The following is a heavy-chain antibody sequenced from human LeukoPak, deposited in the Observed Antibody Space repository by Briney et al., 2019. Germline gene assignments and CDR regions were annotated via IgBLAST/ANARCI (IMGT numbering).Heavy chain of an antibody. J-gene: IGHJ6*02. CDR2: INPNSGGT. Sequence: ASVNVSCKAPGYTFTGYYMHWVRQAPGQGLEWMGWINPNSGGTNYAQKFQGRVTMTRDTSISTAYMELSRLRSDDTAVYYCARGGGYYDSSGYPPNYYYGMDVWGQGTTVTVSS. CDR1: GYTFTGYY. CDR3: ARGGGYYDSSGYPPNYYYGMDV. V-gene: IGHV1-2*02. D-gene: IGHD3-22*01.